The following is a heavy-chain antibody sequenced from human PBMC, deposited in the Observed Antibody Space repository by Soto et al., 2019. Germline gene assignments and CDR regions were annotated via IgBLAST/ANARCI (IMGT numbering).Heavy chain of an antibody. D-gene: IGHD2-8*01. Sequence: QLQLQESGPGLVKPSETLSLTCTVSGGSISSSSYYWGWIRQPPGKGLEWIGSIYYSGSTYYNPSLKSRVTISVDTSKNQFSLKLSSVSAADTAVYYCARHRYCTNGVCQFFDYWGQGTLVTVSS. CDR1: GGSISSSSYY. J-gene: IGHJ4*02. CDR3: ARHRYCTNGVCQFFDY. V-gene: IGHV4-39*01. CDR2: IYYSGST.